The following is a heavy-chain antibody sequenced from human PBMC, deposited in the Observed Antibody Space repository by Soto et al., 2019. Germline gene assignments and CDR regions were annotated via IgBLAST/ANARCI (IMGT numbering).Heavy chain of an antibody. CDR2: IYHGGST. CDR3: ARVGPWVPYYYHSSPYTFEKWFDP. J-gene: IGHJ5*02. CDR1: GYSMSSEEY. Sequence: PXESLSVTRAVSGYSMSSEEYWGWLRQPPGKGLEWIGIIYHGGSTYYNPSLNSRVTLSIDMTNNHVSLILNSVTAADTAVYYCARVGPWVPYYYHSSPYTFEKWFDPWGPGTLVTVPS. D-gene: IGHD3-22*01. V-gene: IGHV4-38-2*01.